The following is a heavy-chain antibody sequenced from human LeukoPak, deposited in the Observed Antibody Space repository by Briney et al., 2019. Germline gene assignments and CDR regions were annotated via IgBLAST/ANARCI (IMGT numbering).Heavy chain of an antibody. J-gene: IGHJ5*02. V-gene: IGHV4-59*01. CDR1: GGSISSYY. Sequence: SETLSLTCTVSGGSISSYYWSWIRQLPGKGLEWIGYIYYSGSTNYNPSLKSRVTISVDTSKNQFSLKLSSVTAADTAVYYCARGEYQLLYPRTVNWFDPWGQGTLVTVSS. CDR3: ARGEYQLLYPRTVNWFDP. D-gene: IGHD2-2*02. CDR2: IYYSGST.